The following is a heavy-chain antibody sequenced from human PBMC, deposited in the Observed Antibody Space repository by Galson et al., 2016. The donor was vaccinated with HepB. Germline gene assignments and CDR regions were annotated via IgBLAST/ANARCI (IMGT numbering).Heavy chain of an antibody. CDR2: IYSGGST. V-gene: IGHV3-53*04. Sequence: SLRLSCAASEFSVSSAYMTWVRQAPGKGLEWVSVIYSGGSTYYADSVKGRFTISRHNSKNTLYLQVNSLRAEDTAVYYCARHEYSSGWYDYFDDWGQGTPVTVSS. J-gene: IGHJ4*02. D-gene: IGHD6-19*01. CDR3: ARHEYSSGWYDYFDD. CDR1: EFSVSSAY.